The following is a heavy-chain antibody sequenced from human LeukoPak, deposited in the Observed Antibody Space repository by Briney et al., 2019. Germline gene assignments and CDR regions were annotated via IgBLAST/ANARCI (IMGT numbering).Heavy chain of an antibody. D-gene: IGHD3-22*01. J-gene: IGHJ4*02. CDR1: GFTFSKNG. CDR2: IRYDGSKK. CDR3: ARVFNDSAGYLYYPPDY. Sequence: PGGSLRLSCEGSGFTFSKNGMHWVRQAPGKGLEWVAFIRYDGSKKFYADSVRGRFNISRDDSINMLYPQMSNLTRDDTATYYCARVFNDSAGYLYYPPDYGGQEILVTVSS. V-gene: IGHV3-30*02.